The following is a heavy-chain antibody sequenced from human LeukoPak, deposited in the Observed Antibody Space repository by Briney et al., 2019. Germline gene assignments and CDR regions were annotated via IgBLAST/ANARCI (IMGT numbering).Heavy chain of an antibody. CDR3: AKGPLPRIDY. CDR1: GFTFSSYW. Sequence: GGSLRLSCAASGFTFSSYWMYWVRQVPGKGLVWVSRIKPDGSFTAHADSVKGRFTISRDNSKNTLYLQMNSLRADDTAVYYCAKGPLPRIDYWGQGTLVTVSS. V-gene: IGHV3-74*01. J-gene: IGHJ4*02. CDR2: IKPDGSFT.